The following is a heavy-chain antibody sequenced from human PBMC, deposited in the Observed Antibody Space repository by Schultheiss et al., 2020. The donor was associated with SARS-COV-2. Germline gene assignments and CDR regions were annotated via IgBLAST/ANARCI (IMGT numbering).Heavy chain of an antibody. CDR2: ISGSGGST. Sequence: GESLKISCAASGFTFSSHWMHWVRQAPGKGLEWVSAISGSGGSTYYADSVKGRFTISRDNSKNTLYLQMNSLRAGDTAVYYCARAGSGYRVAFDIWGQGTMVTVSS. J-gene: IGHJ3*02. CDR1: GFTFSSHW. CDR3: ARAGSGYRVAFDI. V-gene: IGHV3-23*01. D-gene: IGHD3-3*01.